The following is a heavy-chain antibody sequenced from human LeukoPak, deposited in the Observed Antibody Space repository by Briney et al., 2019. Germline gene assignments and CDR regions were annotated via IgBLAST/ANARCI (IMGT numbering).Heavy chain of an antibody. J-gene: IGHJ2*01. D-gene: IGHD2-15*01. CDR2: IVVGSGNT. CDR1: GFTFTSSA. CDR3: AAIYCSGSSCPYWYFDL. V-gene: IGHV1-58*02. Sequence: GTSVKVSCKASGFTFTSSAMQWVRQARGQRLEWIGWIVVGSGNTNYAQKFQERVTITRDMSTSTAYMELSSLRSEDTAVYYCAAIYCSGSSCPYWYFDLWGRGTLVTVSS.